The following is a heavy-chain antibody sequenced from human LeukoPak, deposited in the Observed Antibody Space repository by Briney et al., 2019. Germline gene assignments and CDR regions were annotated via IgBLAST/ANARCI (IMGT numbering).Heavy chain of an antibody. J-gene: IGHJ1*01. CDR3: ASREGDSSGYYVGRAPLRFQH. D-gene: IGHD3-22*01. CDR1: GGSFSGYY. CDR2: INHSGST. Sequence: PSETLSLTCAVSGGSFSGYYWSWIRQPPGKGLEWIGEINHSGSTNYNPSLKSRVTISVDTSKNQFSLKLSSVSAADTAVYYCASREGDSSGYYVGRAPLRFQHWGQGTLVTVSS. V-gene: IGHV4-34*01.